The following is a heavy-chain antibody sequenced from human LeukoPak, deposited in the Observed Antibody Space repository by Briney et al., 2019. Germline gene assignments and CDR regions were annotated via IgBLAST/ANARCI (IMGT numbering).Heavy chain of an antibody. Sequence: SGGSLRLSCASSGITFSTYSMNWVRQAPGKGLEWVSSISSGSSYIYYADSVKGRFTISRDNAKNSLYLQMNSLRAEDTAVYYCARAKPKNMVRGLIMKRESRYYFDYWGQGTLVTVSS. CDR2: ISSGSSYI. CDR1: GITFSTYS. CDR3: ARAKPKNMVRGLIMKRESRYYFDY. D-gene: IGHD3-10*01. J-gene: IGHJ4*02. V-gene: IGHV3-21*01.